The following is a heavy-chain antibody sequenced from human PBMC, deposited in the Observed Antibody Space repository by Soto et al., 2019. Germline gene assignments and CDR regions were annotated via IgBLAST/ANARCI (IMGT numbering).Heavy chain of an antibody. Sequence: PSETLSLTCTFSVGSISSGGYYCSWIRQHPWKGLEWIGYIYYSGSTYYNPSLKSRVTISVDTSKNQFSLKLSSVTAADTAVYYCARLDSSGYYSSPRQYYFEYWGQGTLVNVS. V-gene: IGHV4-31*03. CDR3: ARLDSSGYYSSPRQYYFEY. CDR2: IYYSGST. CDR1: VGSISSGGYY. D-gene: IGHD3-22*01. J-gene: IGHJ4*02.